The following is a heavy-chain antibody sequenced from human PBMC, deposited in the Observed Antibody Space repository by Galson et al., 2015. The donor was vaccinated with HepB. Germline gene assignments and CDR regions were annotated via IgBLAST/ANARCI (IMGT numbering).Heavy chain of an antibody. CDR1: GFPFYRHG. D-gene: IGHD1-14*01. CDR3: ARLDRGTLDL. Sequence: SLRLSCAASGFPFYRHGMHWVRQAPGKGMEWLAVIWFDGSNKHYAKSVEGRFTISRDNSNNTLFLQMDGLRVEDTAVYYCARLDRGTLDLWGRGTVVTVS. J-gene: IGHJ4*02. CDR2: IWFDGSNK. V-gene: IGHV3-33*01.